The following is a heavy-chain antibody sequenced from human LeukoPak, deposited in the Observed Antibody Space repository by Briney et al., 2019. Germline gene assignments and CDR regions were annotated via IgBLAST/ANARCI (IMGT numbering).Heavy chain of an antibody. J-gene: IGHJ5*02. CDR3: ATMYSNFPWFDP. D-gene: IGHD4-11*01. CDR2: FDPEDGET. V-gene: IGHV1-24*01. Sequence: GASVKVSCKVSGYTLTELSMHWVRQAPGKGLEWMGGFDPEDGETIYAQKFQGRVAMTEDTSTDTAYMELSSLRSEDTAVYHCATMYSNFPWFDPWGQGTLVTVSS. CDR1: GYTLTELS.